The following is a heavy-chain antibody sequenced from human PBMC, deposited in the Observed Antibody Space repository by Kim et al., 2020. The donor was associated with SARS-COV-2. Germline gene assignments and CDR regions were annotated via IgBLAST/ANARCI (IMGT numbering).Heavy chain of an antibody. D-gene: IGHD2-2*01. CDR1: GFPFSSYA. CDR3: VRDGYCTSTTCYSFFDY. CDR2: ITTDGGST. V-gene: IGHV3-64D*09. Sequence: GGSQRLSCSASGFPFSSYAMHWVRQAPGKGLDYVSAITTDGGSTYYVDSVKGRFTISRDNSKNTLYLQMSSLGAEDTAVYYCVRDGYCTSTTCYSFFDYWAREPWSPSPQ. J-gene: IGHJ4*02.